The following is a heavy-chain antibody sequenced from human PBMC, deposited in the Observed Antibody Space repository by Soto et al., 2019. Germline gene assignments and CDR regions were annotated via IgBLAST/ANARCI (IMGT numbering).Heavy chain of an antibody. J-gene: IGHJ4*02. Sequence: GGSLRLSCAASGFTFSSYAMSWVRQAPGKGLEWVSVISGSDDSTYYADSVKGRFTISRDNSKNTLYLQMNSLRAEDTAVYYCAKRSSSSTFDYWGQGSLVTVSS. D-gene: IGHD6-6*01. CDR1: GFTFSSYA. CDR2: ISGSDDST. CDR3: AKRSSSSTFDY. V-gene: IGHV3-23*01.